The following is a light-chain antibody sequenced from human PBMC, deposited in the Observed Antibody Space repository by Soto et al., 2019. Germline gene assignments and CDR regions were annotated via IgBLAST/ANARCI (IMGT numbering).Light chain of an antibody. J-gene: IGKJ1*01. Sequence: EIVLTQSPGTLSLSPGVRATLSCRASQSISNSHLAWYQQKPGQAPRLLIYGASSRATGIPDRFSGSGSGTDFTLTISRVEPEDFAVYYCQQYGSSLRTFGQGNKVEIK. CDR3: QQYGSSLRT. CDR1: QSISNSH. CDR2: GAS. V-gene: IGKV3-20*01.